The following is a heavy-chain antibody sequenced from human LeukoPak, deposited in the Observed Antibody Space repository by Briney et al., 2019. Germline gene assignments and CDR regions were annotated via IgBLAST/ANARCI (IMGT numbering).Heavy chain of an antibody. CDR2: ISSSSDYI. CDR1: GFTFSSYG. CDR3: ARRASTERGHSYGLDY. J-gene: IGHJ4*02. D-gene: IGHD5-18*01. V-gene: IGHV3-21*01. Sequence: GGSLRLSCAASGFTFSSYGMHWVRQAPGKGLEWVSSISSSSDYIYYSDSVKGRFTISRDNAKNSLYLQMSSLRAEDTAVYYCARRASTERGHSYGLDYWGQGTLVTVSS.